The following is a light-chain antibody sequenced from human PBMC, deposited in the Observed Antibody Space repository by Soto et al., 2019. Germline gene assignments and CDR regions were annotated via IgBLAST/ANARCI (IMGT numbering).Light chain of an antibody. CDR3: CSYAGSSTYV. V-gene: IGLV2-23*02. Sequence: QSVLTQPASVSGSPGQSITISCTGTSSDVGGYNYVSWYQQHPGKAPKFMIYDVSNRPSGVSNRFSGSKSGNTASLTISGLQAEDEADYYCCSYAGSSTYVFGIGTKVTVL. CDR2: DVS. CDR1: SSDVGGYNY. J-gene: IGLJ1*01.